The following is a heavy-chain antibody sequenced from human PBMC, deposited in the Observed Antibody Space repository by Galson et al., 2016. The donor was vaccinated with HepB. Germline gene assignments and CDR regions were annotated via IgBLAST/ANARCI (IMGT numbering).Heavy chain of an antibody. J-gene: IGHJ5*02. CDR2: IYIDGST. V-gene: IGHV4-61*02. CDR3: SRAMGQWRGFIP. D-gene: IGHD3-3*01. CDR1: GDSVTSCCHY. Sequence: TLSLTCTVSGDSVTSCCHYWSWVRQPAGKGLEWIGRIYIDGSTNYNPSLKSRVSISLDTSKNQFSLHLTSVTAADTAVYYLSRAMGQWRGFIPWGQGTLVTVSS.